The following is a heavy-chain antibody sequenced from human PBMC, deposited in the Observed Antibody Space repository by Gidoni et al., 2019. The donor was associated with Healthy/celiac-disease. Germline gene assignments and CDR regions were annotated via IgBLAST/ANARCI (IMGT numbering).Heavy chain of an antibody. J-gene: IGHJ6*02. CDR2: NPNSGGT. V-gene: IGHV1-2*02. CDR3: ARDYTDTAMVYYYYYGMDV. D-gene: IGHD5-18*01. Sequence: NPNSGGTNYAQKFQGRVTMTRDTSISTAYMELSRLRSDDTAVYYCARDYTDTAMVYYYYYGMDVWGQGTTVTVSS.